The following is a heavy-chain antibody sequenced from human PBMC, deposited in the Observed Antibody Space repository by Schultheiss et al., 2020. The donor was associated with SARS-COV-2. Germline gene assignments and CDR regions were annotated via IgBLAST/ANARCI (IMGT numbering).Heavy chain of an antibody. J-gene: IGHJ4*02. D-gene: IGHD2-15*01. CDR1: GFTFSSYA. CDR2: INSDGSST. V-gene: IGHV3-74*01. Sequence: GGSLRLSCAASGFTFSSYAMSWVRQAPGKGLEWVSRINSDGSSTSYADSVKGRFTISRDNAKNSLYLQMNSLRAEDTALYYCAKAVVVPDYWGQGTLVTVSS. CDR3: AKAVVVPDY.